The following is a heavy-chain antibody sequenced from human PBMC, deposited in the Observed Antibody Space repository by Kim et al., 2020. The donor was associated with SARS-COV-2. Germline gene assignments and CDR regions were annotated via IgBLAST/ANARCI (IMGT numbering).Heavy chain of an antibody. V-gene: IGHV1-18*01. CDR3: ARGDDSSGYSPLDY. J-gene: IGHJ4*02. Sequence: AQRLTGRVTMNTDTSTSTAYMELRSLRSDDTAVYYCARGDDSSGYSPLDYWGQGTLVTVSS. D-gene: IGHD3-22*01.